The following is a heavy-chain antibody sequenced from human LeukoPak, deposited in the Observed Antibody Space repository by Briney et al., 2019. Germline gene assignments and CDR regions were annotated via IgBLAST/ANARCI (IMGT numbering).Heavy chain of an antibody. CDR1: GFTFSSYG. Sequence: GGSLRLSCAASGFTFSSYGMHWVRQAPGKGLEWVAVISYDGSNKYYADSVKGRFTISRDNSKNTLYLQMNSLRAEDTAVYYCAKGGCSSTSCYVKGDFDYWGQETLVTVSS. CDR3: AKGGCSSTSCYVKGDFDY. D-gene: IGHD2-2*01. CDR2: ISYDGSNK. V-gene: IGHV3-30*18. J-gene: IGHJ4*02.